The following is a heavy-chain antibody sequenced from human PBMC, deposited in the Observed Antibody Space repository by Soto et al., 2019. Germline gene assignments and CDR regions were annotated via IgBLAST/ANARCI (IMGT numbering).Heavy chain of an antibody. J-gene: IGHJ6*02. CDR2: INVGIGET. D-gene: IGHD6-13*01. CDR3: ARDPHSIAAALRDYYGMDV. V-gene: IGHV1-3*01. CDR1: GYTFTHNA. Sequence: ASVKVSCKASGYTFTHNAMHWVRQAPGQRPEWVGWINVGIGETKYSQKLQGRVSITRDASASTVYMELSSLRSEDTAVYYCARDPHSIAAALRDYYGMDVWGQGTTVTVSS.